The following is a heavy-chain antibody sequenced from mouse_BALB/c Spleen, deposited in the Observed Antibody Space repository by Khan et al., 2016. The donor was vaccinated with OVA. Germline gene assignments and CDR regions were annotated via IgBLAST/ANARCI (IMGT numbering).Heavy chain of an antibody. J-gene: IGHJ4*01. D-gene: IGHD2-14*01. V-gene: IGHV1-4*01. CDR2: INPRTGYT. CDR3: ARRTTGYTLDY. Sequence: VQLQQSGAELARPGASVMMSCKTSGYTFTSNTMHWVKQRPGQGLEWIGYINPRTGYTNYIQHFKDKATLNADKSSNTAYMHLSSLTSEGPALYYCARRTTGYTLDYWGQGTSVTVSS. CDR1: GYTFTSNT.